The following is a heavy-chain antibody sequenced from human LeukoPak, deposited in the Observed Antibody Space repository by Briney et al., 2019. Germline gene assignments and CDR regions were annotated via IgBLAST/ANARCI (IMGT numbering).Heavy chain of an antibody. CDR3: ARQKDMAKDHY. J-gene: IGHJ4*02. CDR1: VDLHGPFL. CDR2: IKQDGSEK. D-gene: IGHD5-24*01. Sequence: GGSLRLSCGVSVDLHGPFLLISVRQAPGQGLEWVANIKQDGSEKYYVDSVKGRFTISRDNAKKSLYLQMNRVRDEDTAGHYCARQKDMAKDHYWGQGTLVTVSS. V-gene: IGHV3-7*04.